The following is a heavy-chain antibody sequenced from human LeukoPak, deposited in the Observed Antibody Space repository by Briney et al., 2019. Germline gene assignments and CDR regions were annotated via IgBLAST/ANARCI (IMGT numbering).Heavy chain of an antibody. CDR1: GFTFSSFW. Sequence: GGSLRLSCAASGFTFSSFWMNWVRQAPGMGLEWVANIKPDGSEKYFADSVKGRFTISRDNAKNSLYLQMNSLRAEDMALYYCAKERRDAFDIWGQGTMVTVSS. CDR2: IKPDGSEK. V-gene: IGHV3-7*03. J-gene: IGHJ3*02. CDR3: AKERRDAFDI.